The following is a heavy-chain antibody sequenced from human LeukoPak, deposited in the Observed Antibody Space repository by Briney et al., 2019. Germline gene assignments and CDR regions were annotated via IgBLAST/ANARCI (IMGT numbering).Heavy chain of an antibody. Sequence: PGGSLRLSCAASGFTFSSYWMSWVRQAPGKGLEWVANIKQDGSEKYYVDSVKGRFTISRDNAKNSLYLQMNSLRAEDTAVYYCARSKRYYYDSSGYYSYWGQGTLVTVSS. D-gene: IGHD3-22*01. CDR2: IKQDGSEK. V-gene: IGHV3-7*01. J-gene: IGHJ4*02. CDR3: ARSKRYYYDSSGYYSY. CDR1: GFTFSSYW.